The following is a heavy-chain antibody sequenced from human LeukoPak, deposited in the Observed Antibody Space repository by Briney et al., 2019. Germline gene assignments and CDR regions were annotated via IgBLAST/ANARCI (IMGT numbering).Heavy chain of an antibody. J-gene: IGHJ3*02. CDR3: ARDPYSGSYPGAFDI. Sequence: PGGSLRLSCAASGFTFSSYWTSWVRQAPGKGLEWVANIKQDGSEKYYVDSVKGRFTISRDNAKNSLYLQMNSLRAEDTAVYYCARDPYSGSYPGAFDIWGQGTIVTVSS. CDR1: GFTFSSYW. V-gene: IGHV3-7*01. D-gene: IGHD1-26*01. CDR2: IKQDGSEK.